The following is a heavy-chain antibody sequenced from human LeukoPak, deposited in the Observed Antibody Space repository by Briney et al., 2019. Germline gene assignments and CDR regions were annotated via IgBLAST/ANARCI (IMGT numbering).Heavy chain of an antibody. D-gene: IGHD6-13*01. V-gene: IGHV3-23*01. CDR1: GFTFSSYA. CDR2: ISGSGGST. Sequence: PGGSLRLSCAASGFTFSSYAMSWVRQAPGKGLEWVSAISGSGGSTYYADSVKGRFTISRDNSKNTLYLQMNSLRAEDTAVYYCAKEHDIVVASQLDLGIAAAGYFDYWGQGTLVTVSS. J-gene: IGHJ4*02. CDR3: AKEHDIVVASQLDLGIAAAGYFDY.